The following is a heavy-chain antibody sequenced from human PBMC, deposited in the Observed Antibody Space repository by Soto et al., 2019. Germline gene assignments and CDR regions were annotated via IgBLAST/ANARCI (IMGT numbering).Heavy chain of an antibody. CDR2: IYSGGST. CDR3: ARYRSLRLAVAGVDAFDI. J-gene: IGHJ3*02. D-gene: IGHD6-19*01. V-gene: IGHV3-66*01. Sequence: GGSLRLSCAASGFTVSSNYMSWVRQAPGKGLEWVSVIYSGGSTYYADSVKGRFTISRDNSKNTLYLQMNSLRAEDTAVYYCARYRSLRLAVAGVDAFDIWSQGTMVTVSS. CDR1: GFTVSSNY.